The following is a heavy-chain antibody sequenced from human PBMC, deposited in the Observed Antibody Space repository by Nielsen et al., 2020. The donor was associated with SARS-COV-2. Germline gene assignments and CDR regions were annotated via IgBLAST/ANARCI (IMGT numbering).Heavy chain of an antibody. J-gene: IGHJ4*02. CDR1: GFTFDDYA. CDR2: ISWNSGSI. D-gene: IGHD3-3*01. Sequence: SLKISCAASGFTFDDYAMHWVWQAPGKGLEWVSGISWNSGSIGYADSVKGRFTISRDNAKNSLYLQMNSLRAEDTALYYCAKEDDWKIFDYWGQGTLVTVSS. V-gene: IGHV3-9*01. CDR3: AKEDDWKIFDY.